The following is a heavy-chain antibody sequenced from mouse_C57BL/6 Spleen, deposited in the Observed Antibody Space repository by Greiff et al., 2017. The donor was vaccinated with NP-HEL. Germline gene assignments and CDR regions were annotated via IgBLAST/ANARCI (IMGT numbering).Heavy chain of an antibody. D-gene: IGHD2-4*01. CDR2: ISRGSSTI. V-gene: IGHV5-17*01. CDR1: GFTFSDYG. Sequence: EVKVVESGGGLVKPGGSLKLSCAASGFTFSDYGMHWVRQAPEKGLEWVAYISRGSSTIYYADTVKGRFTISRDNAKNTLFLQMTSLRSEDTAMYYCARRDYALWYFDVWGTGTTVTVSS. J-gene: IGHJ1*03. CDR3: ARRDYALWYFDV.